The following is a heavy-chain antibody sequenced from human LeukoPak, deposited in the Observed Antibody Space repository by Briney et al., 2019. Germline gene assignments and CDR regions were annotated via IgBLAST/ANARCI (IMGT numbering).Heavy chain of an antibody. CDR3: AKDHYWSIDY. J-gene: IGHJ4*02. V-gene: IGHV3-74*01. CDR1: GFDFSSNW. D-gene: IGHD3-3*01. Sequence: GGSLRLSCAASGFDFSSNWMHWVRHAPGQGLVGVSRIKGDGISTNYADSVKGRFTISRDIAKNTLYLQVNSLRAEDTGVYYCAKDHYWSIDYWGRGTLVTVSS. CDR2: IKGDGIST.